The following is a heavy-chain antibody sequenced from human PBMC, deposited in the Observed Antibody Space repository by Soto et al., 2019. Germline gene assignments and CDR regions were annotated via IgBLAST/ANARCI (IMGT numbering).Heavy chain of an antibody. CDR3: ATRILTGYSPGAFDI. CDR2: ISGSGGST. V-gene: IGHV3-23*01. D-gene: IGHD3-9*01. Sequence: VGSLRLSCAASGFTFSSYAMSWVRQAPGKGLEWVSAISGSGGSTYYADSVKGRFTISRDNSKNTLYLQMNSLRAEDTAVYYCATRILTGYSPGAFDIWGQGTMVTVSS. CDR1: GFTFSSYA. J-gene: IGHJ3*02.